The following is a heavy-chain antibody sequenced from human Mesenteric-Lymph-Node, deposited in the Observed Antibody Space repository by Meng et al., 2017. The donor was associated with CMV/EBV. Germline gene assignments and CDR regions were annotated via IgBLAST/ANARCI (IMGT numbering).Heavy chain of an antibody. CDR1: VSSNSAA. D-gene: IGHD6-19*01. CDR2: TYYRSKWYN. V-gene: IGHV6-1*01. J-gene: IGHJ4*02. Sequence: VSSNSAAWNWIRQSPSRGLEWLGRTYYRSKWYNDYAVSVKSRITINPDTSKNQFSLQLNSVTPEDTAVYYCARDRDDYSSGWNYFDYWGQGTLVTVSS. CDR3: ARDRDDYSSGWNYFDY.